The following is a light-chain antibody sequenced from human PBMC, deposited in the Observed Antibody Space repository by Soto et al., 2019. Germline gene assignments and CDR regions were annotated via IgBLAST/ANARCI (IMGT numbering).Light chain of an antibody. CDR1: QDTSNY. J-gene: IGKJ1*01. CDR2: DAS. Sequence: DIQMTQSPSSLSASVGDRVTITCQASQDTSNYLNWYQQKSGKAPKLLIYDASDLETGVPSRFSGSGSGTEFTLSISSLQPDDFATYYCQQYNSYSTFGQGTKVDNK. V-gene: IGKV1-33*01. CDR3: QQYNSYST.